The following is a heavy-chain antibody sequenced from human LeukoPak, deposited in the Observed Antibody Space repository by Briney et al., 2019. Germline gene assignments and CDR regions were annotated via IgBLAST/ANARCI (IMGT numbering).Heavy chain of an antibody. V-gene: IGHV4-31*03. J-gene: IGHJ6*03. CDR3: ARAPKGMTTVRYYYYYYMDV. CDR1: SGSITSGGYY. Sequence: SQTLSLTCTVSSGSITSGGYYWNWIRQHPGKGLEWIGYIYYSGSTFYNPSLKSRVTMSVDTSKNQYSLKLSSVTAADTAVYYCARAPKGMTTVRYYYYYYMDVWGKGTTVTVSS. D-gene: IGHD4-11*01. CDR2: IYYSGST.